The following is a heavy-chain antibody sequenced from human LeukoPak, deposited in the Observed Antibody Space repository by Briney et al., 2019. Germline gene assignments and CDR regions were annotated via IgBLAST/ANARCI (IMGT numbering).Heavy chain of an antibody. CDR2: IYPGDSDT. CDR1: GYSFTNYW. D-gene: IGHD2-15*01. J-gene: IGHJ4*02. Sequence: GESLKISCKASGYSFTNYWIGWVRQMPGKGLEWMGIIYPGDSDTRYSPSFQGQVTISADKSIGTAYLQWSSLKASDTAMYYCARTSYCSGGRCYYPDYWGQGTPVTVSS. CDR3: ARTSYCSGGRCYYPDY. V-gene: IGHV5-51*01.